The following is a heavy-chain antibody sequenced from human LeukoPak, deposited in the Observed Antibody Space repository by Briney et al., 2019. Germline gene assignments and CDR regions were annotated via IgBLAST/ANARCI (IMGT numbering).Heavy chain of an antibody. CDR3: ARDKEMATIGRAFDI. D-gene: IGHD5-24*01. Sequence: PSETLSLTCTVSGGSISSGDYYWSWLRQPPGKGLEWLGYIYYSGSTYYNPSLKSRVTISVDTSKNQFSLKLSSVTAADTAVYYCARDKEMATIGRAFDIWGQGTMVTVSS. J-gene: IGHJ3*02. CDR2: IYYSGST. V-gene: IGHV4-30-4*08. CDR1: GGSISSGDYY.